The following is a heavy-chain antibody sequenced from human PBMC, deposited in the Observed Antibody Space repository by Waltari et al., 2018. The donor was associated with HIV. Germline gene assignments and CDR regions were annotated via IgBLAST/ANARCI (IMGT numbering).Heavy chain of an antibody. V-gene: IGHV4-59*01. CDR2: VYFSGST. CDR1: GGSITSYH. CDR3: ARQRQQPSVAWFDP. Sequence: QVQLRESGPGLVKPSETLSLTCTASGGSITSYHWSWYRQPPGRGLEWIGYVYFSGSTKYNPSLKSRVTISVDRSKNQFSLRVNSVTAADTAVYYCARQRQQPSVAWFDPWGQGALVTVSS. D-gene: IGHD6-13*01. J-gene: IGHJ5*02.